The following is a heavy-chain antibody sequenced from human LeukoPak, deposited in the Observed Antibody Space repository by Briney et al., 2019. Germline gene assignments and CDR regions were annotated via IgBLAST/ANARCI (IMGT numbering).Heavy chain of an antibody. V-gene: IGHV1-69*06. CDR3: AGDPPGTPVGFDI. J-gene: IGHJ3*02. CDR2: ITPMSSTP. CDR1: AGTLSRYA. Sequence: SVNVSCKTSAGTLSRYAISWVRQAPGQGGEWMGRITPMSSTPSQTQWIQGRVTINADISTNTVYLDLSSLNSEDTALYFCAGDPPGTPVGFDIWGQGTMVTVSS. D-gene: IGHD3-10*01.